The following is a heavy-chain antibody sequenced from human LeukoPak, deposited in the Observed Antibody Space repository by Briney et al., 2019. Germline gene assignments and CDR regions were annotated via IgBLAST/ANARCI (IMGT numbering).Heavy chain of an antibody. CDR3: ARDLRVGSQGYNAFDI. D-gene: IGHD5-12*01. CDR2: INHSGST. J-gene: IGHJ3*02. CDR1: GGSFSGYY. Sequence: SETLSLTCAVYGGSFSGYYWSWIRQPLGKGLEWIGEINHSGSTNYNPSLKSRVTISVDTSKNQFSLKLSSVTAADTAVYYCARDLRVGSQGYNAFDIWGQGTVVTVFS. V-gene: IGHV4-34*01.